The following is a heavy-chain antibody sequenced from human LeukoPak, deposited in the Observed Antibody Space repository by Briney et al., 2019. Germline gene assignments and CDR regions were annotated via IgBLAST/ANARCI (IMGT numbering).Heavy chain of an antibody. CDR3: AKETPNTGWFDP. V-gene: IGHV1-46*01. CDR1: GYTFTSYS. D-gene: IGHD1-14*01. Sequence: ASVKVSCKASGYTFTSYSISWVRQAPGQGLEWMGVINPSGDGTNYPQRFQGRVTLTRDTSTSTVYMELTSLRSEDTAMYYCAKETPNTGWFDPWGQGTLVTVSS. CDR2: INPSGDGT. J-gene: IGHJ5*02.